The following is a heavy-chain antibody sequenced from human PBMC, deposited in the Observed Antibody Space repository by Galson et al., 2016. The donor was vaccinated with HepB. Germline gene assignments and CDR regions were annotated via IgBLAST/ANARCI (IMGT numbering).Heavy chain of an antibody. CDR1: GGSISGYY. CDR3: ARCRGGYNHDFDS. D-gene: IGHD5-24*01. V-gene: IGHV4-59*01. CDR2: VHYGGTT. J-gene: IGHJ4*02. Sequence: SETLSLTCTVSGGSISGYYWTWLRQSPVKGLEWIGYVHYGGTTNSNPSLQSRVTILLHTSKNQFSLELTSVTAAATAVYYCARCRGGYNHDFDSWGQGTLVTVSS.